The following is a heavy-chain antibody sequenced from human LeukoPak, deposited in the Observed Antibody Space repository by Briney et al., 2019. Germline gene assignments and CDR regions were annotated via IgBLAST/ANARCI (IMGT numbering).Heavy chain of an antibody. J-gene: IGHJ6*02. V-gene: IGHV3-30*18. CDR1: GFTFSSYG. Sequence: GGSLRLSCAASGFTFSSYGMHWVRQAPGKGREWVAVISYDGSNKYYADSVKGRFTISRDNSKNTLYLQMNSLRAEDTAVYYCAKDLGMGATTGGHYYYYYGMDVWGQGTTVTVSS. CDR3: AKDLGMGATTGGHYYYYYGMDV. CDR2: ISYDGSNK. D-gene: IGHD1-26*01.